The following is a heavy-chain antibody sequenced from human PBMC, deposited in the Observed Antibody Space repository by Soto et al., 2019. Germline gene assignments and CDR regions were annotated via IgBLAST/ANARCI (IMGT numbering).Heavy chain of an antibody. J-gene: IGHJ6*02. CDR1: GNTFTSYA. CDR3: ARGFYVWGSYRLYGMDV. CDR2: INAGNGNT. D-gene: IGHD3-16*02. V-gene: IGHV1-3*01. Sequence: ASGKVSCKASGNTFTSYAMHWVGQAPGQSLEWMGWINAGNGNTKYSQKFQGRVTITRDTSASTAYMELSSLRSEDTAVYYCARGFYVWGSYRLYGMDVWGQGTTVTVSS.